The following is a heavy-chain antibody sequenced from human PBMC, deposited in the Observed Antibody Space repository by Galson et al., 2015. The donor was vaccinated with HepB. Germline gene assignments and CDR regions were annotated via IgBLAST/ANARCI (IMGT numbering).Heavy chain of an antibody. J-gene: IGHJ3*02. CDR2: ISAYNGNT. Sequence: QSGAEVKKPGASVKVSCKASGCTFTSYGISWVRQAPGQGLEWMGWISAYNGNTNYAQKLQGRVTMTTDTSTSTAYMELRSLRSDDTAVYYCARGDSSGWYLYDAFDIWGQGTMVTVSS. V-gene: IGHV1-18*04. CDR3: ARGDSSGWYLYDAFDI. D-gene: IGHD6-19*01. CDR1: GCTFTSYG.